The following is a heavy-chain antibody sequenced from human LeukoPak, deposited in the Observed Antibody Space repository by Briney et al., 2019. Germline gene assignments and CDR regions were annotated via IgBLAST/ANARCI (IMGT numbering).Heavy chain of an antibody. Sequence: SVKVSCKASGGTFSSYAISWVRQAPGQGLEWMGGIIPIFGTANYAQKFQGRVTITADESTSTAYMELSSLRSEDTAVYYCAGRYRDFPYWYFDLWGRGTLVTVSS. CDR3: AGRYRDFPYWYFDL. CDR1: GGTFSSYA. CDR2: IIPIFGTA. V-gene: IGHV1-69*01. D-gene: IGHD4-17*01. J-gene: IGHJ2*01.